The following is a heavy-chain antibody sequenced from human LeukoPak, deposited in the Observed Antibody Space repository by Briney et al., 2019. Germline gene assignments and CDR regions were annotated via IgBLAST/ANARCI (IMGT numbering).Heavy chain of an antibody. CDR1: GFTFSSYA. CDR3: AKEGAVAGYFDY. CDR2: ISGSGGST. V-gene: IGHV3-23*01. J-gene: IGHJ4*02. D-gene: IGHD6-19*01. Sequence: ETGGSLRLSCAASGFTFSSYAMSWVRQAPGKGLEWVSAISGSGGSTYYADSVKGRFTISRDNPKNTLYLQMNSLRAEDTAVYYCAKEGAVAGYFDYWGQGTLVTVSS.